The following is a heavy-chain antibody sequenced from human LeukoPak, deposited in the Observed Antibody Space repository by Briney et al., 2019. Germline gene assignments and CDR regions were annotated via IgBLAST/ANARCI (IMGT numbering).Heavy chain of an antibody. D-gene: IGHD5-18*01. CDR2: ISYDGSNK. V-gene: IGHV3-30*18. CDR1: GFTFSSYG. Sequence: GSLRLSCAASGFTFSSYGMHWVRQAPGKGLEWVAVISYDGSNKYYADSVKGRFTISRDNSKNTLYLQMNSLRAEDTAVYYCAKGGGAMVTCFDYWGQGTLVTVSS. CDR3: AKGGGAMVTCFDY. J-gene: IGHJ4*02.